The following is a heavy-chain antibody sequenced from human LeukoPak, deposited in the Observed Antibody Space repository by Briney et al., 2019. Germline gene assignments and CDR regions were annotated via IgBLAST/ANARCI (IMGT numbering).Heavy chain of an antibody. CDR1: GYIFSDYW. CDR3: ARLSRPHILDTNWFDS. CDR2: IYPGDSDV. D-gene: IGHD3-9*01. V-gene: IGHV5-51*01. J-gene: IGHJ5*01. Sequence: GESLKISCTGSGYIFSDYWIGWVRQMPGKGLEWMGIIYPGDSDVRYSTSFQGQVIMSADKSISTAYLEWSGLKASDTAMYYCARLSRPHILDTNWFDSWGQGSLVTISS.